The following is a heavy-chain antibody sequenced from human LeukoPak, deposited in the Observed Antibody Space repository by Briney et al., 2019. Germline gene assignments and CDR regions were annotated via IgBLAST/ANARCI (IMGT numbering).Heavy chain of an antibody. D-gene: IGHD6-13*01. CDR2: ISGSGGST. Sequence: GGSLTLSCVASGFTFSSHAMSWVRQAPGKGLEWVSVISGSGGSTYYADSVKGRFTISRDNSKSTLYLQMNSLRAEDTAVYYCARDRQAAAPNVRFDPWGQGTLVTVSS. V-gene: IGHV3-23*01. J-gene: IGHJ5*02. CDR1: GFTFSSHA. CDR3: ARDRQAAAPNVRFDP.